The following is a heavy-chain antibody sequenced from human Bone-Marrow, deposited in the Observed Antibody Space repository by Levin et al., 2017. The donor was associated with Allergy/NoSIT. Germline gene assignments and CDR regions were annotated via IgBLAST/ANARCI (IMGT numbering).Heavy chain of an antibody. Sequence: GESLKISCTASGFNFGDYAMSWFRQAPGKGLEWVGLIKGNAYGGTTDYAASVEGRFTFSRDDSKRIVYLEMNSLKTEDTAVYYCSREFGYYYRHGMDVWGQGTTVTVSS. CDR2: IKGNAYGGTT. D-gene: IGHD2-15*01. V-gene: IGHV3-49*03. CDR1: GFNFGDYA. CDR3: SREFGYYYRHGMDV. J-gene: IGHJ6*02.